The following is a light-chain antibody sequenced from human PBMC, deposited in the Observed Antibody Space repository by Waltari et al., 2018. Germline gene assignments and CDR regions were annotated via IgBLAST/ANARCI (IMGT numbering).Light chain of an antibody. CDR3: CSYAGSTTFLYV. CDR2: EGT. V-gene: IGLV2-23*01. CDR1: SNDLGTYNL. J-gene: IGLJ1*01. Sequence: QSALTQPASVSGSPGQSITISCTGSSNDLGTYNLVSWYQQHPGKAPKLMIYEGTERPSGVSNRFSGSKSGNTASLTISGLQAEDEADYYCCSYAGSTTFLYVFG.